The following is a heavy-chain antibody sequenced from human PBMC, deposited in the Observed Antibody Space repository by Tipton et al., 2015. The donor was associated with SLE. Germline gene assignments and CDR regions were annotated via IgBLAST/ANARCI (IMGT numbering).Heavy chain of an antibody. Sequence: TLSLTCTVSGGSISSSGYYWGWIRQPPGEGLEWIGNVYYSGSTKYNPSLKSRVTISIDTSKNQFSLKLSSVTAADTAVYYCARFRDEYYYYAIDVWGQGTTVTVSS. V-gene: IGHV4-39*01. J-gene: IGHJ6*02. CDR3: ARFRDEYYYYAIDV. CDR2: VYYSGST. CDR1: GGSISSSGYY.